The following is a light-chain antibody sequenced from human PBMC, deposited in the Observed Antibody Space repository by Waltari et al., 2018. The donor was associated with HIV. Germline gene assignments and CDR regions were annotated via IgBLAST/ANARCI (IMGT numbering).Light chain of an antibody. CDR3: QQYSSSPRT. CDR1: QSVSSSY. Sequence: EIVLTQSPGTLSLSPGERATISCRASQSVSSSYLAWYQQKPGQAPRLLIYGASNRATGIPDRFSGSGSGTDFTLTISRLEPEDFAVYYCQQYSSSPRTFGQGTKLEIK. CDR2: GAS. J-gene: IGKJ2*01. V-gene: IGKV3-20*01.